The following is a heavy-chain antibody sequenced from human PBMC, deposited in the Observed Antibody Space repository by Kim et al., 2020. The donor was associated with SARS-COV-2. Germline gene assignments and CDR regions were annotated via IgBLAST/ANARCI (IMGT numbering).Heavy chain of an antibody. CDR3: ARRALGYCSGGRCYSGLDY. CDR2: IYYSGST. J-gene: IGHJ4*02. Sequence: SETLSLTCTVSGGSISSYYWSWIRQPPGKGLEWIGYIYYSGSTNYNPSPKSRVPITVDTSKNQFSLKLSSVTAADTAVYYCARRALGYCSGGRCYSGLDYWGQGTLVTVSS. D-gene: IGHD2-15*01. CDR1: GGSISSYY. V-gene: IGHV4-59*08.